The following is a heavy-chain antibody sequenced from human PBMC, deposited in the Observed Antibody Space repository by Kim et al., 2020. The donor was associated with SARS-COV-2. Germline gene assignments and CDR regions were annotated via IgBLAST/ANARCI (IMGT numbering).Heavy chain of an antibody. D-gene: IGHD1-26*01. J-gene: IGHJ6*02. Sequence: GGSLRLSCAASGFTFSSYEMNWVRQAPGKGLEWVSYISSSGSTIYYADSVKGRFTISRDNAKNSLYLQMNSLRAEDTAVYYCARDRKEQYSGSQRLYTYYYGMDVWGQGTTVTVSS. CDR3: ARDRKEQYSGSQRLYTYYYGMDV. CDR1: GFTFSSYE. V-gene: IGHV3-48*03. CDR2: ISSSGSTI.